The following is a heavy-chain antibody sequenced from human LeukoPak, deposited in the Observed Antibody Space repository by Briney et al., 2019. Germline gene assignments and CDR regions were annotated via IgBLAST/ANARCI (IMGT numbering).Heavy chain of an antibody. CDR1: GFTFSSYW. J-gene: IGHJ4*02. D-gene: IGHD1-26*01. V-gene: IGHV3-7*01. CDR3: ARVRAKWELPDYFDY. CDR2: IKQDGSEK. Sequence: GGSLRLSCAASGFTFSSYWMSWVRQAPGKGLEWVADIKQDGSEKYYVDSVKGRFTISRDNAKNSLYLQMNSLRAEDTAVYYCARVRAKWELPDYFDYWGQGTLVTVSS.